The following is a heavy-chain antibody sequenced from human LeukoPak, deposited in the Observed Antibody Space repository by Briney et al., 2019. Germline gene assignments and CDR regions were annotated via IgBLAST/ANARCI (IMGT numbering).Heavy chain of an antibody. D-gene: IGHD3-3*01. CDR1: GGSISSYY. CDR2: IFYTGST. Sequence: SETLSLTCTVSGGSISSYYWSWIRQPPGKGLESIGYIFYTGSTNYNPSLKSRVTISVDTSKNQFSLKLSSVTAADTAVYYCASARHDFWSGYHLYFDLWGRGTLVTVSS. V-gene: IGHV4-59*12. CDR3: ASARHDFWSGYHLYFDL. J-gene: IGHJ2*01.